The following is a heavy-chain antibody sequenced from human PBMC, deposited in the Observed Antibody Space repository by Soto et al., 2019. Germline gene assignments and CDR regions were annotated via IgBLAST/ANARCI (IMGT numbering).Heavy chain of an antibody. CDR3: AKSGLENRLLSEIDS. D-gene: IGHD2-2*01. Sequence: GGSLRLSCAASGFTFSYYAIHWVRQAPGRGLEWVALISYDGTNTYYTESVKGRFTISRDNSKNTLYLQLNSLRAEDTAVYFCAKSGLENRLLSEIDSWGQGSLVTVSS. CDR1: GFTFSYYA. CDR2: ISYDGTNT. J-gene: IGHJ4*02. V-gene: IGHV3-30*18.